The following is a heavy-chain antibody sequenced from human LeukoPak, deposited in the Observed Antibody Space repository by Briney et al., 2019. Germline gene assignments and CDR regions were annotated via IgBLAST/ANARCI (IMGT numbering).Heavy chain of an antibody. CDR3: ASSVRGWLQFDY. Sequence: SETLSLTCIVSGGSISSYYWNWIRQPAGKGLEWIGRLYTSGSTNYNPSLKSRVTISVDTSKNQFSLKLSSVTAADTAVYYCASSVRGWLQFDYWGQGTLVTVSS. D-gene: IGHD5-24*01. J-gene: IGHJ4*02. CDR2: LYTSGST. V-gene: IGHV4-4*07. CDR1: GGSISSYY.